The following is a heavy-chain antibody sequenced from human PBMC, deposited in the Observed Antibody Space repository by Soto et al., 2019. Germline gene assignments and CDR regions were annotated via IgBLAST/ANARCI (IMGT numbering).Heavy chain of an antibody. CDR2: IYYSGST. CDR1: GGSVSSGSYY. V-gene: IGHV4-61*01. Sequence: PSETLSLTCTVSGGSVSSGSYYWSWIRQPPGKGLEWIGYIYYSGSTNYNPSLKSRVTISVDTSKNQFSLKLSSVTAADTAVYYCAREDCSGGSCPSAFDIWGQGTMVTVSS. CDR3: AREDCSGGSCPSAFDI. D-gene: IGHD2-15*01. J-gene: IGHJ3*02.